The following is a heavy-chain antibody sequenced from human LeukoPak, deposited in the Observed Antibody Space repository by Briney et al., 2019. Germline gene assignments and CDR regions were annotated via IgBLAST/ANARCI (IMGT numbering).Heavy chain of an antibody. CDR3: AKANGRRVYYYYGMDV. J-gene: IGHJ6*02. CDR1: GFTFDDYA. Sequence: SLRPSCAASGFTFDDYAMHWVRQAPGKGLEWVAGISWNSGSIGYADSVRGRFTISRDNAKNSLYLQMNSLRAEDTALYYCAKANGRRVYYYYGMDVWGQGTTVTVSS. V-gene: IGHV3-9*01. CDR2: ISWNSGSI. D-gene: IGHD2-8*01.